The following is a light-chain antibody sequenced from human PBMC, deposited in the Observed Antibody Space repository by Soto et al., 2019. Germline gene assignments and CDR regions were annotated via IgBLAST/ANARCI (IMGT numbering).Light chain of an antibody. Sequence: ETVLTQSPGTLSLSPGERATLSCRASQSVSSNYLAWYQQKPGQAPRLLIYCASTRATGIPDRFSGSGSGTDCTLTVSRLEPEDFAVYYCQQFGRSPLSWTFGQGTKVEIK. CDR1: QSVSSNY. J-gene: IGKJ1*01. V-gene: IGKV3-20*01. CDR3: QQFGRSPLSWT. CDR2: CAS.